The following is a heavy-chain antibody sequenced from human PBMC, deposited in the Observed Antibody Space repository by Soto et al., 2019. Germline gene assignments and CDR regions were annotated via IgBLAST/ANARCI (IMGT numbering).Heavy chain of an antibody. CDR2: IKSKTDGGTT. J-gene: IGHJ3*02. CDR1: GFTFSNAW. Sequence: PXGSLRLSCSASGFTFSNAWMNWVRQAPGKGLEWVGRIKSKTDGGTTDYAAPVKGRFTISRDDSKNTLYLQMNSLKTEDTAVYYCTPESRFSGTFDIWGQGTMVTVSS. V-gene: IGHV3-15*01. CDR3: TPESRFSGTFDI. D-gene: IGHD3-3*01.